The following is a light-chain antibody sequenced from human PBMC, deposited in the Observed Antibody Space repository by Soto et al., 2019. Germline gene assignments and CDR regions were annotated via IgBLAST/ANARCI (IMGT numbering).Light chain of an antibody. CDR2: ATS. CDR1: QGIRND. Sequence: AIQMTQSPSSLSASIVDRFTITFLSSQGIRNDLSWYQQKPGKAPKLLMYATSRLQSGVPSRFSGSGSGTDFTLTISSLQPEDFAVYYCQQRSNWPITFGQGTRLEIK. J-gene: IGKJ5*01. V-gene: IGKV1-6*01. CDR3: QQRSNWPIT.